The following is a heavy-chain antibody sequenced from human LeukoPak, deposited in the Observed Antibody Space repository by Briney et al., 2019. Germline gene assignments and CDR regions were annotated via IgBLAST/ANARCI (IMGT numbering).Heavy chain of an antibody. CDR3: AREMARLLWFGESLNNWFDP. J-gene: IGHJ5*02. Sequence: PGRSLRLSCAASGITFSNFAMHWVRQAPGKGLEWVAVISYYGSNKYYADSVKGRFTISRDNSKNTLYLQMNSLRAEDTAVYYCAREMARLLWFGESLNNWFDPWAREPWSPSPQ. D-gene: IGHD3-10*01. V-gene: IGHV3-30-3*01. CDR2: ISYYGSNK. CDR1: GITFSNFA.